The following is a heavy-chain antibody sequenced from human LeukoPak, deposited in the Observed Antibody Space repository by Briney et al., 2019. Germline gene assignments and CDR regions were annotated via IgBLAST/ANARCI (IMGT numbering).Heavy chain of an antibody. Sequence: AAVKVSCKASGYTFTGNYMHLVRHAPGQGLEWVWGNNPNSGGTNYAQTFQGRDSMTKDTSISTTYMELSRLRSDDPAAYDSSTGDYWGQGTLVTVSS. J-gene: IGHJ4*02. CDR1: GYTFTGNY. CDR2: NNPNSGGT. CDR3: STGDY. V-gene: IGHV1-2*02.